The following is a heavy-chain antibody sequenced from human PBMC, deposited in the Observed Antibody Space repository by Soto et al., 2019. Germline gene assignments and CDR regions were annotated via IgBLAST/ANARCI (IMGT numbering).Heavy chain of an antibody. V-gene: IGHV3-15*01. D-gene: IGHD3-22*01. Sequence: GSLRLSFAASEFTFSNSWMSWVRQAPGKGLEWVGRIKSKTDGGTTDYAAPVKGRFTISRDDSKNTLYLQMNSLKTEDTAVYYRTTEITMIVVADAFDIWGQGTMVTVSS. CDR2: IKSKTDGGTT. CDR1: EFTFSNSW. J-gene: IGHJ3*02. CDR3: TTEITMIVVADAFDI.